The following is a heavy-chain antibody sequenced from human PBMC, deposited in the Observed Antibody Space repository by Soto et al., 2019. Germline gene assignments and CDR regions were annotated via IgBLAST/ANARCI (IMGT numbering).Heavy chain of an antibody. V-gene: IGHV1-3*01. CDR1: GYTFTSYT. J-gene: IGHJ2*01. CDR3: ARVRNGRYFDL. D-gene: IGHD2-8*01. Sequence: GASVKGSCETSGYTFTSYTMHWGRQAPGQRLEWMGWINAGNGNTKYSQKFQGRVTITRDTSASTAYMELSSLRSEDTAVYYCARVRNGRYFDLWGRGTLVTVSS. CDR2: INAGNGNT.